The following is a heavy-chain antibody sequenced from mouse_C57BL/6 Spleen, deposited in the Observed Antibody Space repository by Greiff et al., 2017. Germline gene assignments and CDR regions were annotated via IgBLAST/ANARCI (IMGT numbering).Heavy chain of an antibody. V-gene: IGHV1-64*01. Sequence: QVQLQQPGAELVKPGASVKLSCKASGYTFTSYWMHWVKQRPGQGLEWIGMIHPNSGSTNYNEKFKSKATLTVDKSSSTAYMQLSSLTSEDSAVYYCARRAYDYARGFGYWGQGTTLTVSS. CDR3: ARRAYDYARGFGY. J-gene: IGHJ2*01. CDR2: IHPNSGST. CDR1: GYTFTSYW. D-gene: IGHD2-4*01.